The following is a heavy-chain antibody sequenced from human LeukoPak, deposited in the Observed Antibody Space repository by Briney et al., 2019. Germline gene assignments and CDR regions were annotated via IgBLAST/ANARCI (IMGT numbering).Heavy chain of an antibody. J-gene: IGHJ5*02. CDR3: ARGIGGYDTSGTPKDWFDP. CDR1: DFTFSTYA. D-gene: IGHD3-22*01. Sequence: GGSLRLSCADSDFTFSTYAMNWVRQAPGKGLEWVSYISAKSNSKYYADSVKGRFTISRDTAKNSLYLQMNSLRAEDTAVYYCARGIGGYDTSGTPKDWFDPWGQGTLVTVSS. V-gene: IGHV3-48*04. CDR2: ISAKSNSK.